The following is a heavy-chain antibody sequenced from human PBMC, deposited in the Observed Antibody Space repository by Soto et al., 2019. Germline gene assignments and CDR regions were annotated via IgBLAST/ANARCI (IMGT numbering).Heavy chain of an antibody. J-gene: IGHJ4*02. CDR1: GFTVSSNY. CDR3: ARSACEVLGVTSPNY. D-gene: IGHD4-4*01. V-gene: IGHV3-66*01. Sequence: SLRLSCAAYGFTVSSNYINWVRHAPGKWRGWVAVLYSGGRTYYADSVKGRSTISSDNSKNTVYLHMNRLGAEATAVCYCARSACEVLGVTSPNYWGLGTLVTVSS. CDR2: LYSGGRT.